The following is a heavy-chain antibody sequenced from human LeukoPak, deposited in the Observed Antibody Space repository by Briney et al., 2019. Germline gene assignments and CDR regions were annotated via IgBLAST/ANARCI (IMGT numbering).Heavy chain of an antibody. CDR2: LYSGGGA. V-gene: IGHV3-66*01. J-gene: IGHJ3*02. D-gene: IGHD3-9*01. CDR1: GFSVNTNY. CDR3: ARGKTSDDIIEDAFDI. Sequence: PGGSLRLSCAASGFSVNTNYMTWVRQAPGKGLEWVSALYSGGGAYYADSVKDRFTISRDYSQNTLLLQMNSLSAEDTALYYCARGKTSDDIIEDAFDIWGQGTMVAVSS.